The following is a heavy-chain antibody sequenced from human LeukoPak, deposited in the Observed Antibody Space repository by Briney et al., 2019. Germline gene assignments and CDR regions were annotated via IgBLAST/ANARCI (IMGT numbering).Heavy chain of an antibody. V-gene: IGHV3-48*01. Sequence: GGSLRLSCAASGFIFSDYNMNWVRQAPGKGLEWVSYITGGSSIIYYADSVKGRFTSSRDNSKNTVYLQMNSLRAEDTAVYYCARRAGAYSHPYDYWGQGTLVTVSS. J-gene: IGHJ4*02. CDR2: ITGGSSII. CDR3: ARRAGAYSHPYDY. D-gene: IGHD4/OR15-4a*01. CDR1: GFIFSDYN.